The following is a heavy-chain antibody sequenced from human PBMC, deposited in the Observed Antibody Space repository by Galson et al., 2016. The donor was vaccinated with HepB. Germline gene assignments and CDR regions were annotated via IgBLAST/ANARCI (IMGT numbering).Heavy chain of an antibody. CDR1: GFTFSTYG. CDR3: ASDPRQWQRGYNYGFEY. D-gene: IGHD5-18*01. V-gene: IGHV3-30*03. Sequence: SLRLSCAASGFTFSTYGMHWVRQAPGKGLEWVAVISYDGDTKYHADSVRGRFTISRDNSKNTLYLQMHRLRFEDTAVYYCASDPRQWQRGYNYGFEYWGQGTRVSVSS. J-gene: IGHJ4*02. CDR2: ISYDGDTK.